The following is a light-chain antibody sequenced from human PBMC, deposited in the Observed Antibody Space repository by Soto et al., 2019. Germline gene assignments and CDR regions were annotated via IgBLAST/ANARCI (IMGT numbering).Light chain of an antibody. Sequence: EIVLTQSPGTLSLAPGERATLSCRASQSFSSSYLAWYQQKPGQAPRLLIYGASSRATGIPNMFSGSGSGTDFTLTISRLEPQDFAVYYCQQYGSSPWTFGPGTTVDMK. J-gene: IGKJ3*01. CDR3: QQYGSSPWT. CDR2: GAS. CDR1: QSFSSSY. V-gene: IGKV3-20*01.